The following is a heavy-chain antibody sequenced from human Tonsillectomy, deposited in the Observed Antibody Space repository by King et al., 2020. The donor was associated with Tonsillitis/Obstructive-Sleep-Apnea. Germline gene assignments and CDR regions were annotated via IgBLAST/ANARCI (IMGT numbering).Heavy chain of an antibody. V-gene: IGHV4-59*08. CDR3: ASLRGSDLYDYYYYMDV. CDR1: GGSISSYT. CDR2: LYYSGST. Sequence: QLQESGPGLVKPSETLSLTCTVSGGSISSYTWSWIRQPPGKGLEWIGYLYYSGSTNYNPSLKSRVTISVDTSKNQFSLKLISVPAADTAVYYCASLRGSDLYDYYYYMDVWGKGTTVTVSS. J-gene: IGHJ6*03. D-gene: IGHD6-19*01.